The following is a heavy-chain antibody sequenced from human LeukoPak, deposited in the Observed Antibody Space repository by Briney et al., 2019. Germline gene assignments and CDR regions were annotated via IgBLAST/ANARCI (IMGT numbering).Heavy chain of an antibody. CDR2: IKTDGSEK. V-gene: IGHV3-7*01. J-gene: IGHJ5*02. D-gene: IGHD2-8*02. CDR1: GIIFSSYW. CDR3: LRYCSGGVCPGWFDP. Sequence: GGSLRLSCAASGIIFSSYWVSWVRQAPGKGLEWVANIKTDGSEKYYVDSVKGRFTISRDNANNSLYLQMNSLRAEDTAVYYCLRYCSGGVCPGWFDPWGQGTLVTVSS.